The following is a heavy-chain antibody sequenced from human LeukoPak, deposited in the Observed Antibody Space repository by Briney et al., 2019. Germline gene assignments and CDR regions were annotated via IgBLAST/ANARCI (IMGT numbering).Heavy chain of an antibody. CDR3: AKDIVVVPAAIILSVAFDI. V-gene: IGHV3-30*02. J-gene: IGHJ3*02. CDR2: IRYDGSNK. D-gene: IGHD2-2*01. CDR1: GFTFSSYG. Sequence: HPGRSLRLSCAASGFTFSSYGMHWVRQAPGKGLEWVAFIRYDGSNKYYADSVKGRFTISRDNSKNTLYLQMNSLRAEDTAVYYCAKDIVVVPAAIILSVAFDIWGQGTMVTVSS.